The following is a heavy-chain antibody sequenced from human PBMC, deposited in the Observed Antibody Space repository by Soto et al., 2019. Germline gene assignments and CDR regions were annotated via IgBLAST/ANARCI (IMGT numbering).Heavy chain of an antibody. CDR1: GCTLSNYA. V-gene: IGHV3-21*01. J-gene: IGHJ6*02. Sequence: GGSLRLSCAASGCTLSNYAVNWVRQAPGKGLEWVSYISSDSRYIYHGDSGKGRFTISRDNARNSVYLQMNSLRDEDTAVYYCARIKLVDFFFINVDVYDMDVWGQGTPVTVSS. D-gene: IGHD2-15*01. CDR2: ISSDSRYI. CDR3: ARIKLVDFFFINVDVYDMDV.